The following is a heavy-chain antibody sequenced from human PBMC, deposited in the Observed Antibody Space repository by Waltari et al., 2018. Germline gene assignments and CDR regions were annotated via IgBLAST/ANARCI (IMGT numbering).Heavy chain of an antibody. D-gene: IGHD2-2*02. CDR1: GSTFSNFG. J-gene: IGHJ4*02. V-gene: IGHV3-30*02. Sequence: QVNLVESGGVVVQSGGSLRLSCTTSGSTFSNFGMHWVRQAPGKGLEWVALIWFDGSDKFYADSVRGRFTISRDNSARTLYLDMDSLRLDDTAMYYCAKDAFGNTYLDFWGQGTLVTVSS. CDR3: AKDAFGNTYLDF. CDR2: IWFDGSDK.